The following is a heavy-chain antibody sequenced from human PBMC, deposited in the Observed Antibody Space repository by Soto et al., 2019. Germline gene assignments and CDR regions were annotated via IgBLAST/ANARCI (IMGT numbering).Heavy chain of an antibody. V-gene: IGHV3-72*01. D-gene: IGHD1-26*01. Sequence: EVQLVESGGGLVQPGGSLRLSCAASGFTFSDHYMDWVRQAPGKGLEWVARTRNRANSYTTEYAASVKGRFSISRDNSKNSLYLQMNSLKTEDTAGYYCTRSSGSYKYFDLWGRGTLVTVSS. CDR3: TRSSGSYKYFDL. CDR2: TRNRANSYTT. J-gene: IGHJ2*01. CDR1: GFTFSDHY.